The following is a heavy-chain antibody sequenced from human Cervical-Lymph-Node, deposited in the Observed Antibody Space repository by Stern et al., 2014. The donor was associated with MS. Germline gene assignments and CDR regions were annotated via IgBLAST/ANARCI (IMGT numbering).Heavy chain of an antibody. CDR2: ISTTGGTT. CDR1: GFTFITYD. J-gene: IGHJ5*02. Sequence: VQLVQSGGGLVQPGGSLRLSCAASGFTFITYDMSWVRRAPGKGPQFVSAISTTGGTTYYADSVKGRFTISRDNSKNTLYLQMNSLRAEDTAVYYCAKKSGSGWYYVSWGQGSLVTVSS. V-gene: IGHV3-23*04. D-gene: IGHD6-19*01. CDR3: AKKSGSGWYYVS.